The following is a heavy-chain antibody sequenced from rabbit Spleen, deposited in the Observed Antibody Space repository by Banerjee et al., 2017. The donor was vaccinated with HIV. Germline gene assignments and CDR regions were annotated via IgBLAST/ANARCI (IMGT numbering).Heavy chain of an antibody. CDR3: ARDLPGVIGWNFNL. CDR2: INVVTGRA. J-gene: IGHJ4*01. V-gene: IGHV1S45*01. CDR1: GFSVSSSYY. D-gene: IGHD1-1*01. Sequence: QEQLVESGGGLVQPEGSLTLTCTASGFSVSSSYYMCWVRQAPGKGLEWIACINVVTGRAVYASWAKGRFTFSKTSSTTVTLQVTSLTAADTATYFCARDLPGVIGWNFNLWGPGTLVTVS.